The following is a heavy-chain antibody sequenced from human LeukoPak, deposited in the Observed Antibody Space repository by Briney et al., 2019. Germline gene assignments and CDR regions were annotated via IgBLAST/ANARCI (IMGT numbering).Heavy chain of an antibody. CDR2: IYTSGST. J-gene: IGHJ4*02. CDR1: GDSIRGYY. D-gene: IGHD2-2*01. CDR3: AREGTYCSRTSCYDSFLDY. Sequence: KPPETLSLTCSVSGDSIRGYYWSWIRQPAGKGLEWIGRIYTSGSTNYNPSLKTRVTLSADTSKSQFSLRLSSVTAADTAVYYCAREGTYCSRTSCYDSFLDYWGQGTLVTVSS. V-gene: IGHV4-4*07.